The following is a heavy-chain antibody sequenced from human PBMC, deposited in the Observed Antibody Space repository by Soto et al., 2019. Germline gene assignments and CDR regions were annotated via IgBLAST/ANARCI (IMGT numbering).Heavy chain of an antibody. Sequence: ASVKVSCKTSGYTFTSYSIHWVRQAPGQRPEWMGWINTVNGNTKYSQKFQGRVTITRDSSAPTASMVLNSLRSEDTAVYSGAREFGDTMIRSRHGMDVCGQGTTV. CDR3: AREFGDTMIRSRHGMDV. V-gene: IGHV1-3*04. D-gene: IGHD3-10*01. CDR2: INTVNGNT. J-gene: IGHJ6*02. CDR1: GYTFTSYS.